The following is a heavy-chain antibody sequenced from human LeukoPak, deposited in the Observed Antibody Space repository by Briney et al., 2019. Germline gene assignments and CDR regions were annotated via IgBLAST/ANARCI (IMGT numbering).Heavy chain of an antibody. D-gene: IGHD5-24*01. J-gene: IGHJ3*02. Sequence: SVKVSCKASGGTFSSYAISWVRQAPGQGLEWMGRIIPILGIANYAQKFQGRVTITADKSTSTAYMELSSLRSEDTAVYYCARSTRDSHDAFDIWGQGTMVTVSS. CDR2: IIPILGIA. CDR1: GGTFSSYA. V-gene: IGHV1-69*04. CDR3: ARSTRDSHDAFDI.